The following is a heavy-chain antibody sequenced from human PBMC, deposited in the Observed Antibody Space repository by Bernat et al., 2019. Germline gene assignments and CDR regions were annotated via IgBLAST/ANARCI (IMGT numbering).Heavy chain of an antibody. CDR2: IKSKTDGGTT. V-gene: IGHV3-15*07. CDR1: GFTFSNAW. CDR3: TRGSGYSYATGWYYYYMDV. J-gene: IGHJ6*03. Sequence: EVQLVESGGGLVKPGGSLRLSCAASGFTFSNAWMNWVRQAPGKGLEWVGRIKSKTDGGTTDYAAPVKGRFTISRDDSKNTLYLQMNSLKTEDTAVYYCTRGSGYSYATGWYYYYMDVWGKGTTVTVSS. D-gene: IGHD5-18*01.